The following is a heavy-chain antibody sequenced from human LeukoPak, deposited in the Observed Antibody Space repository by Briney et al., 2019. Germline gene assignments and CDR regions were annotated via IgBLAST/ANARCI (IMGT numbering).Heavy chain of an antibody. CDR3: ARDFAGDRDY. V-gene: IGHV3-74*01. D-gene: IGHD4-17*01. CDR1: GFIFRNYW. J-gene: IGHJ4*02. CDR2: INQNGITT. Sequence: GGSLRLSCAASGFIFRNYWMHWVRQAPGKELVWVARINQNGITTTYTDSVKGRFTISRDNAKNTLYLQMNSLRAEDTAVYYCARDFAGDRDYWGQGTLVTVSS.